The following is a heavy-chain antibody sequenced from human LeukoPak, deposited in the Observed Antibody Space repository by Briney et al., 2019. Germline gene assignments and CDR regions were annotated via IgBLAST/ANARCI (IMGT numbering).Heavy chain of an antibody. CDR2: IYHSGST. V-gene: IGHV4-4*02. CDR1: GFTFSSYSM. CDR3: ARDALRGVSRNVDAFDI. Sequence: PGGSLRLSCAASGFTFSSYSMNWVRQPPGKGLEWIGEIYHSGSTNYNPSLKSRVTISVDKSKNQFSLKLSSVTAADTAVYYCARDALRGVSRNVDAFDIWGQGTMVTVSS. J-gene: IGHJ3*02. D-gene: IGHD3-10*01.